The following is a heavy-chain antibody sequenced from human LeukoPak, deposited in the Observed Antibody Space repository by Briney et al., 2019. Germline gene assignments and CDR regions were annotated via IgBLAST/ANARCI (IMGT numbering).Heavy chain of an antibody. CDR1: GFTFSNYA. CDR2: VSSDGSST. Sequence: GGSLRLSCAASGFTFSNYAMYWVRQAPGKGLEYVSTVSSDGSSTYYANSVKARFTISRDNSKNTLYLQMGSLRPEDMAVYYCAAAAAGTQLFDYWGQGTLVTVSS. CDR3: AAAAAGTQLFDY. V-gene: IGHV3-64*01. D-gene: IGHD6-13*01. J-gene: IGHJ4*02.